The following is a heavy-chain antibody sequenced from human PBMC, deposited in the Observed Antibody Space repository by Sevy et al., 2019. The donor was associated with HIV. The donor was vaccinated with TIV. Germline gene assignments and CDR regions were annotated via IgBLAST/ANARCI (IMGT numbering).Heavy chain of an antibody. Sequence: GGSPRLSCAASGFTFNYYNMNWVRQAPGKGLEWVSSISSGSSYIKYADSVKGRFTISRDNAKNSLYLQMNSLRAEDTAVYYCARDADYYDSSGYAYWGQGTLVTVSS. CDR2: ISSGSSYI. D-gene: IGHD3-22*01. CDR1: GFTFNYYN. V-gene: IGHV3-21*01. J-gene: IGHJ4*02. CDR3: ARDADYYDSSGYAY.